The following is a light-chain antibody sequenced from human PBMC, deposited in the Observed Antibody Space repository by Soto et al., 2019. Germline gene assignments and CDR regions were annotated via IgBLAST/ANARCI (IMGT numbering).Light chain of an antibody. CDR1: QGINNF. V-gene: IGKV1-33*01. J-gene: IGKJ3*01. Sequence: DIQMTQSPSSLSASVGDRITITGKASQGINNFLIWYQQKPGKAPKLLTYDASNLETGVPSRFSGSGSGTDFILTISSLQPEDTATYSCQQYDNLPRVTFGPGTKVEIK. CDR3: QQYDNLPRVT. CDR2: DAS.